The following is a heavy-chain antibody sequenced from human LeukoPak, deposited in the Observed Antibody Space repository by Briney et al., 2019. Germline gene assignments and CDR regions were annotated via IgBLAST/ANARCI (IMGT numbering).Heavy chain of an antibody. Sequence: GGSLRLSCAASGFTFSGYWMHWVRQAPGKGLVWVSRIDSDGSTAAYADSVRGRFTISRDNAKNTLSLQMNSLRAEDTAVYYCARAREGFDYWGQGTLVTVSS. CDR1: GFTFSGYW. V-gene: IGHV3-74*01. CDR2: IDSDGSTA. J-gene: IGHJ4*02. CDR3: ARAREGFDY. D-gene: IGHD1-26*01.